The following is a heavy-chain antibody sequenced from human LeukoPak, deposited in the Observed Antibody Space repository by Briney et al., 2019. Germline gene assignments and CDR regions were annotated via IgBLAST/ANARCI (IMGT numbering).Heavy chain of an antibody. Sequence: SETLPLTCTVSSGSISTYYWAWIRQPPGKRLEWIGFIHYTGSTNYNPSLKSRVTISVDTSKNQFSLKLNSVTAADTAVYYCAGSSGSRYYIDYWGQGTLVTVSS. J-gene: IGHJ4*02. CDR3: AGSSGSRYYIDY. CDR1: SGSISTYY. D-gene: IGHD1-26*01. V-gene: IGHV4-59*01. CDR2: IHYTGST.